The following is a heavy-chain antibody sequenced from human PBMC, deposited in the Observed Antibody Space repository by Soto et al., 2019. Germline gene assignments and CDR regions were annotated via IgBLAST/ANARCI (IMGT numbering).Heavy chain of an antibody. Sequence: SETLSLTCTVSGGSISSGDYYWSWIRQPPGKGLEWIGYIYYSGSTYYNPSLKSRVTISVDTSKNQFSLKLSSVTAADTAVYYCARDRRDTAMVSVFDYGMDVWGQGTTVTVSS. J-gene: IGHJ6*02. D-gene: IGHD5-18*01. CDR1: GGSISSGDYY. CDR3: ARDRRDTAMVSVFDYGMDV. CDR2: IYYSGST. V-gene: IGHV4-30-4*01.